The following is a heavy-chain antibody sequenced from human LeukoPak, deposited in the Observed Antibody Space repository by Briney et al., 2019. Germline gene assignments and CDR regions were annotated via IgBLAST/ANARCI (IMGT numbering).Heavy chain of an antibody. D-gene: IGHD1-26*01. CDR3: ERNASDSGTSYFDY. V-gene: IGHV4-39*01. CDR2: IYYSGST. J-gene: IGHJ4*02. CDR1: GGSISSSTYY. Sequence: SETLSLTCTVSGGSISSSTYYWGWIRQPPGKGLEWIGSIYYSGSTSYNPSLKSRVTISVDTSKNQFSLKLDPVTAADTAVYYCERNASDSGTSYFDYWGQGTLVTVSS.